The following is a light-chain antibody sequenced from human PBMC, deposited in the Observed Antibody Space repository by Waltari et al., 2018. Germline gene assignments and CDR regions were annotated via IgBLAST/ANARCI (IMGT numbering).Light chain of an antibody. J-gene: IGKJ2*01. V-gene: IGKV1-5*01. CDR1: QSISSW. CDR2: DAS. Sequence: DIQMTQSPSTLSASVGDRVTIPCRASQSISSWLAWYQQKPGKAPKLLIYDASSLESGVPSRFSGSGSGTEFTLTISSLQPDDFATYYCQQFDNLVYTFGQGTKLEIK. CDR3: QQFDNLVYT.